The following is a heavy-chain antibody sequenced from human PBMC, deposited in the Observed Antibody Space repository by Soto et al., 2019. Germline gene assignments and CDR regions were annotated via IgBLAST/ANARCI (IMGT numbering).Heavy chain of an antibody. J-gene: IGHJ6*02. D-gene: IGHD2-2*02. CDR1: GDSVSSSSAA. CDR3: ARDRCSSTSCYKGTYYYYGMDV. Sequence: SQTLSLTCAISGDSVSSSSAAWNWIRQSPSRGLEWLGRTYYRSKWYNDYAVSVKSRITINPDTSKNQFSLQLNSVTPEDTAVYYCARDRCSSTSCYKGTYYYYGMDVWGQGTTVTVSS. V-gene: IGHV6-1*01. CDR2: TYYRSKWYN.